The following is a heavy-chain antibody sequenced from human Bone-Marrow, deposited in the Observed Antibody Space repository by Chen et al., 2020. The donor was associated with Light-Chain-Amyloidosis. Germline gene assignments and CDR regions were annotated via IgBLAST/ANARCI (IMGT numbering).Heavy chain of an antibody. CDR2: IYPDDSDA. V-gene: IGHV5-51*01. Sequence: QVLGSGPEVKKPGESLKISCKGSGYTFPNYWIGWVRQMPGKGLEWMGVIYPDDSDARYSPSFEGQVTISADKSITTAYLQWRSLKASDTAMYYCARRRDGYNFDYWGQGTLVTVSS. J-gene: IGHJ4*02. CDR1: GYTFPNYW. CDR3: ARRRDGYNFDY. D-gene: IGHD5-12*01.